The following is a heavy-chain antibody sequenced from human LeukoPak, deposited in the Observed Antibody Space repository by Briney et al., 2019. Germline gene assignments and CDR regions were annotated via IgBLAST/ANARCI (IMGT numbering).Heavy chain of an antibody. Sequence: ASVKVSCKASGYTFTSYGISWVRHAPGQGIEWMAWISAYNGNTNYAQKLQGRVTMTTDTSTSTAYMELRSLRSDDTAVYYCARTYYDSSGYWNDYWGQGTLVTVSS. CDR1: GYTFTSYG. V-gene: IGHV1-18*01. D-gene: IGHD3-22*01. J-gene: IGHJ4*02. CDR2: ISAYNGNT. CDR3: ARTYYDSSGYWNDY.